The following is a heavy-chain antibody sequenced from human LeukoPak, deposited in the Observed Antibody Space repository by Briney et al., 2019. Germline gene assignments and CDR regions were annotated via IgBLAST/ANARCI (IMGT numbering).Heavy chain of an antibody. V-gene: IGHV1-18*04. CDR3: ARDPQDWRTPYFDY. CDR2: ISAYNGNT. Sequence: ASVKGSCKASGYTFTNYYMHWVRQATGQGLEWMGWISAYNGNTNYAQKLQGRVTMTTDTSTSTAYMELRSLRSDDTAVYYCARDPQDWRTPYFDYWGQGTLVTVSS. D-gene: IGHD3-3*01. CDR1: GYTFTNYY. J-gene: IGHJ4*02.